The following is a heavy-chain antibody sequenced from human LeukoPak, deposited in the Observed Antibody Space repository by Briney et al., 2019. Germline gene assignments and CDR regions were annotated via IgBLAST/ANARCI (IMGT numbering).Heavy chain of an antibody. CDR3: ARGGGGADFDY. V-gene: IGHV4-61*08. J-gene: IGHJ4*02. D-gene: IGHD2-21*01. CDR2: IYYSGST. Sequence: SQTLSLTCTVSGGSISSGGYYWSWIRQPPGKGLEWIGYIYYSGSTNYNPSLKSRVTISVDTSKNQFSLKLSSVTAADTAVYYCARGGGGADFDYWGQGTLVTVSS. CDR1: GGSISSGGYY.